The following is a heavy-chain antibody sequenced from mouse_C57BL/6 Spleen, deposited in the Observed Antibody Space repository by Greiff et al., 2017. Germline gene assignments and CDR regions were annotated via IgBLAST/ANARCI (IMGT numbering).Heavy chain of an antibody. CDR2: IDPSDSET. D-gene: IGHD1-1*01. V-gene: IGHV1-52*01. Sequence: VQLQQPGAELVRPGSSVKLSCKASGYTFTSYWMHWVKQRPIKGLEWIGNIDPSDSETHYNQKFKDKATLTVDKSSSTAYMQLSSLTSEDSAVYYFAKRYYGSSYYYKGYWGQGTSVTVSS. CDR1: GYTFTSYW. J-gene: IGHJ4*01. CDR3: AKRYYGSSYYYKGY.